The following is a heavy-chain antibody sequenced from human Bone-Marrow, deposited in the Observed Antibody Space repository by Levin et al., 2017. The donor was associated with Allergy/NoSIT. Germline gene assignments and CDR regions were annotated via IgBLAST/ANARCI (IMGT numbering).Heavy chain of an antibody. Sequence: PGGSLRLSCAASGFTFTDYNMNWVRQAPGKGLEWISYISSSGSTIKYADSVRGRFTISRDDAKSSLDLQMNSLRAEDTAVYYCARNFFTLVRGVIPFFDHWGQGTLVTVSS. V-gene: IGHV3-48*01. CDR2: ISSSGSTI. J-gene: IGHJ4*02. CDR1: GFTFTDYN. D-gene: IGHD3-10*01. CDR3: ARNFFTLVRGVIPFFDH.